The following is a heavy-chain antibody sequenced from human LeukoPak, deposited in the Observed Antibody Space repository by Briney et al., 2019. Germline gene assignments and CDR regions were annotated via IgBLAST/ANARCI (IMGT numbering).Heavy chain of an antibody. D-gene: IGHD5-24*01. J-gene: IGHJ4*02. CDR3: AREGYGYNFDY. CDR2: ISSSGSTI. Sequence: GGSLRLSCAASGFTFSSYEMNWVRQAPGKGLEWVSYISSSGSTIYYADSVKGRFTISRDNAKNSLYLQMNSLRAEDTAVYYCAREGYGYNFDYWGQGTLVTVSS. V-gene: IGHV3-48*03. CDR1: GFTFSSYE.